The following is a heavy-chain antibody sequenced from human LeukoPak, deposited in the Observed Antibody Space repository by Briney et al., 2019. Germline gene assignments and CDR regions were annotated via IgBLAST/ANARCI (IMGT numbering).Heavy chain of an antibody. J-gene: IGHJ4*02. D-gene: IGHD2-2*01. CDR3: AKAVVPAAIPYYFDY. Sequence: GGSLRLSCAASGFTFSSYAMSWVRQAPGKGLEWVSAISGSGGSTYYADSVKGRFTISRDNSKNTLYLQMNSLRAEGTAVYYCAKAVVPAAIPYYFDYWGQGTLVTVSS. V-gene: IGHV3-23*01. CDR1: GFTFSSYA. CDR2: ISGSGGST.